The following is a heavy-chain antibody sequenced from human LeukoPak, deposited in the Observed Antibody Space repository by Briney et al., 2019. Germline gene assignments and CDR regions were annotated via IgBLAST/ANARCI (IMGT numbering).Heavy chain of an antibody. CDR1: GGSISSSNW. V-gene: IGHV4-4*02. CDR3: ARNVMGLVGPLDY. J-gene: IGHJ4*02. CDR2: IYHTGST. Sequence: SETLSLTCAVSGGSISSSNWWSWVRQPPGKGLEWIGEIYHTGSTNYNPSLKSRVTISVDKSKNQFSLKLSSVTAADTAVYYCARNVMGLVGPLDYWGQGTLVTVSS. D-gene: IGHD3/OR15-3a*01.